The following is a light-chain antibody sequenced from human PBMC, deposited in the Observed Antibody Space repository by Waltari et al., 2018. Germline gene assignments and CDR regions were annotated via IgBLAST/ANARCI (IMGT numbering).Light chain of an antibody. J-gene: IGLJ2*01. V-gene: IGLV2-14*03. CDR2: DVS. CDR3: SSYTSSSSVV. Sequence: WYHQHPGKVPKLRIYDVSNRPSGVSNRFSGSKSGNTASLTISGLQAEDEGDYYCSSYTSSSSVVFGGGTKLTVL.